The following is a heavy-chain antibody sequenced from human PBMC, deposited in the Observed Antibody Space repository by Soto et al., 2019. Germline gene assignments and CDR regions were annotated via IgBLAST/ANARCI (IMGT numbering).Heavy chain of an antibody. D-gene: IGHD6-19*01. V-gene: IGHV4-39*01. CDR1: GDSVSSSGFY. J-gene: IGHJ4*02. CDR2: IYYSGGT. Sequence: QLQLQESGPGLVKPSETLSLTCTVSGDSVSSSGFYWGWIRQPPGKGLEWIGSIYYSGGTYYNASLKSRVTISVDTSKNQFSLKLSSVTAADTAVYYCARHKQWLALGLGWGQGTLVTVSS. CDR3: ARHKQWLALGLG.